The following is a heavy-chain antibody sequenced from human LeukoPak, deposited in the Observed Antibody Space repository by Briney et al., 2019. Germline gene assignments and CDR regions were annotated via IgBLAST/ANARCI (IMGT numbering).Heavy chain of an antibody. CDR1: ARSISSSRYY. CDR2: LYYRGST. CDR3: ATHSLPAPYCYFAL. Sequence: SETLSLTCTVSARSISSSRYYWRSIRQPPATGLESIGSLYYRGSTYYNPSLKTRLTVTVDTSKNHFSLKLSSVTAADTAVYHCATHSLPAPYCYFALWGRGTLVTVSS. V-gene: IGHV4-39*01. D-gene: IGHD2-2*01. J-gene: IGHJ2*01.